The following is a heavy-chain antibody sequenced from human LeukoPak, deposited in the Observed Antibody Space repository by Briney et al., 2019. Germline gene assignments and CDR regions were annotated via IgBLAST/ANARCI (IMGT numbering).Heavy chain of an antibody. J-gene: IGHJ3*02. Sequence: GESLKISCKGSGYCFSTYWIGWVRQLSGKGLEWIGIIYPGDSDTRYSPSFQGQVTISADKSISTAYLQWSSLQASDTAMYYCARPPSTIHLAFDIWGQGTMVTVSS. CDR2: IYPGDSDT. CDR1: GYCFSTYW. CDR3: ARPPSTIHLAFDI. D-gene: IGHD3-3*01. V-gene: IGHV5-51*01.